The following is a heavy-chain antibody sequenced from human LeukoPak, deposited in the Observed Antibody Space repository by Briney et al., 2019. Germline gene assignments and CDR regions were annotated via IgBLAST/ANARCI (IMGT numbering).Heavy chain of an antibody. D-gene: IGHD6-19*01. J-gene: IGHJ4*02. CDR2: IYWDNDK. CDR3: AHRPPGYMSGWDNCYFDS. Sequence: SGPTLVNPTQTLTLTCTFSGFSFSTNQVGVGWIRQSPGKALEWLAVIYWDNDKRYSPSLRSRLSISKDTSENRVVLTMTNVDPADTGTYFCAHRPPGYMSGWDNCYFDSWAPGTLVTVSS. V-gene: IGHV2-5*02. CDR1: GFSFSTNQVG.